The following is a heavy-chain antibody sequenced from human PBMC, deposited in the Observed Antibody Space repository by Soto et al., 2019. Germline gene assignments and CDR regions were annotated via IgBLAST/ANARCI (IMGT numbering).Heavy chain of an antibody. D-gene: IGHD3-10*01. Sequence: PSETLSLTCSVSGGPFSTYYCSWIRQTPGKGLEYIGLIYFGGSTYYNPSLQSRVTMSVDRSRNQFSLKLNSVTAADTAVYYCARVRREFDTSGPVDYWGQGTLVTVSS. CDR1: GGPFSTYY. J-gene: IGHJ4*02. CDR3: ARVRREFDTSGPVDY. V-gene: IGHV4-59*05. CDR2: IYFGGST.